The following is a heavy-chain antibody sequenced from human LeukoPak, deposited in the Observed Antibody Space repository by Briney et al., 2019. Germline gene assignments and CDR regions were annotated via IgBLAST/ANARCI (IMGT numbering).Heavy chain of an antibody. V-gene: IGHV4-34*01. J-gene: IGHJ3*02. Sequence: PSETLSLTCAVYGGSFSGYYWSWIRQPPGKGLEWIGEINHSGSTNYNPSLKSRVTISVDTSTNQFSLKLSSVTAADTAVYYCARSYNWNPLDAFDIWGQGTMVTVSS. CDR2: INHSGST. D-gene: IGHD1-20*01. CDR3: ARSYNWNPLDAFDI. CDR1: GGSFSGYY.